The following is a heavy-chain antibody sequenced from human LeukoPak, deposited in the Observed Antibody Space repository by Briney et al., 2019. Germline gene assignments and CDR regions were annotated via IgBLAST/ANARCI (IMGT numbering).Heavy chain of an antibody. Sequence: ASVKVSCKASGYTFTSYGISWVRQAPGQGLEWMGWISAYNGNTNYAQKLQGRVTMTTDTSTSTAYMELSSLRSEDTAVYYCARANTYYDFWSGSMYYFDYWGQGTLVTVSS. D-gene: IGHD3-3*01. CDR1: GYTFTSYG. J-gene: IGHJ4*02. V-gene: IGHV1-18*01. CDR3: ARANTYYDFWSGSMYYFDY. CDR2: ISAYNGNT.